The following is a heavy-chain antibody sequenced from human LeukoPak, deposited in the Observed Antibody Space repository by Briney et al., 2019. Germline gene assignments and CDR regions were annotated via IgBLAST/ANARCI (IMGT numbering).Heavy chain of an antibody. CDR1: GFTFSNAW. CDR3: TTGYYIVVVPAAPDDAFDI. CDR2: IKSKTDGGTT. J-gene: IGHJ3*02. D-gene: IGHD2-2*01. V-gene: IGHV3-15*01. Sequence: GGSLRLSCAASGFTFSNAWMSWVRQAPGKGLEWVGRIKSKTDGGTTDYAAPVKGRFTISRDDSKNTLYLQMNSLKTEDTAVYYCTTGYYIVVVPAAPDDAFDIWGQGTLVTVSS.